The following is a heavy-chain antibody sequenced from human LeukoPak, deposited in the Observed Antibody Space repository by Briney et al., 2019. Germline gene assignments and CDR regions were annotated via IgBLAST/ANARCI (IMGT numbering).Heavy chain of an antibody. Sequence: SVTLSLTCTGSGGCISSYYWSWIRQAPGKGLEWMGYPYYSGTTNYNPSLKSRVTISVDTSKNQFSLNLSSVTAADTAVYYCARYSSGWRSFDIWGQGTMVTVSS. V-gene: IGHV4-59*01. CDR3: ARYSSGWRSFDI. CDR2: PYYSGTT. CDR1: GGCISSYY. J-gene: IGHJ3*02. D-gene: IGHD6-19*01.